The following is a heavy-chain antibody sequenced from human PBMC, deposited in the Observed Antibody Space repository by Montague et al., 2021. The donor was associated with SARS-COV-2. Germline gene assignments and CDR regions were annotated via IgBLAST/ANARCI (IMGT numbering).Heavy chain of an antibody. Sequence: CSLSFSLFSLPLAPWPWIRQSPSRGLEWLGRTYYRSKWYNDYAESVKSRITIDPDTSKHQFSLHLNSVTPEDTAVYYCARIPVGSKYYFDFWGQGTLVTVSS. CDR1: FSLFSLPLAP. CDR2: TYYRSKWYN. CDR3: ARIPVGSKYYFDF. V-gene: IGHV6-1*01. J-gene: IGHJ4*02. D-gene: IGHD2-2*01.